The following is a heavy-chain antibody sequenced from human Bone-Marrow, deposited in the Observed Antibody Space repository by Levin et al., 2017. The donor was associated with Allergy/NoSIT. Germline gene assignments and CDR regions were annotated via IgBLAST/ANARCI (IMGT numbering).Heavy chain of an antibody. Sequence: GGSLRLSCAASGFSFSENFMSWFRQAPGKGLEWVSLIYTGGTTYYVDSVKGRFTISRDNSKNTLYLQMNSLRAEDTAVYYCARKMGMATFNWYFDLWGRGTLVTVSS. D-gene: IGHD5-24*01. CDR3: ARKMGMATFNWYFDL. CDR2: IYTGGTT. V-gene: IGHV3-53*01. CDR1: GFSFSENF. J-gene: IGHJ2*01.